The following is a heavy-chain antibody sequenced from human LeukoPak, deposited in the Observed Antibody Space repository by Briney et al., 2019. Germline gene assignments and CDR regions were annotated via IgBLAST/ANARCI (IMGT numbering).Heavy chain of an antibody. Sequence: YPSETLSLTCAVYGGSFSGYYWSWIRQPPGKGLEWIGEINHSGSTNYNPSLKSRVTISVDTSKNQFSLKLSSVTAADTAVYYCARELVFGVITYFDYWGQGTLVTVSS. D-gene: IGHD3-3*01. CDR2: INHSGST. CDR1: GGSFSGYY. V-gene: IGHV4-34*01. J-gene: IGHJ4*02. CDR3: ARELVFGVITYFDY.